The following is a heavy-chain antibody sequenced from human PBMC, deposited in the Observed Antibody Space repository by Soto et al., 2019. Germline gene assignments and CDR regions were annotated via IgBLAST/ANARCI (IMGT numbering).Heavy chain of an antibody. J-gene: IGHJ3*02. D-gene: IGHD3-22*01. Sequence: LSLTCAVSGGSLSSSAYSWSWIRQPPGKGLEWIGFIYQSGSTYYNPSLKSRVTMSLDRPKNQFSLKLSSVTAADTAVYYCARELLFYDSDGFSWDDAFDIWGQGTMVTVSS. CDR1: GGSLSSSAYS. V-gene: IGHV4-30-2*01. CDR3: ARELLFYDSDGFSWDDAFDI. CDR2: IYQSGST.